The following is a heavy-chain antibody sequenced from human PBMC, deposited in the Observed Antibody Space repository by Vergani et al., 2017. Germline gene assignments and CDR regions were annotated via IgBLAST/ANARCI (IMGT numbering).Heavy chain of an antibody. CDR2: INHSGST. CDR1: GGSFSGYY. Sequence: QVQLQQWGAGLLKPSETLSLTCAVYGGSFSGYYWSWIRQHPGKGLEWIGEINHSGSTNYNPSLKSRVTISVVTSKNQFSLKLCSVTAADTAVYYCARGRTSGSYYGYFEHWGQGTLVTVSS. D-gene: IGHD1-26*01. V-gene: IGHV4-34*01. J-gene: IGHJ1*01. CDR3: ARGRTSGSYYGYFEH.